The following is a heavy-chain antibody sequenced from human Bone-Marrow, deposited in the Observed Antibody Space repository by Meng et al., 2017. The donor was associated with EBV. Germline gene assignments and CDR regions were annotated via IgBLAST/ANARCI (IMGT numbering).Heavy chain of an antibody. V-gene: IGHV1-69*01. CDR1: GGTFRSDA. Sequence: VPLRHVWGGWKKAVSSVMASCRTSGGTFRSDAVRCGRQAPGPGVEWMGGIIHMVGAPHYAQKFQGRVTIIADESTSTHSMELNSLRSEDTAVYYCARDYGQSYNWFDPWGQGALVTVSS. J-gene: IGHJ5*02. CDR2: IIHMVGAP. D-gene: IGHD4-17*01. CDR3: ARDYGQSYNWFDP.